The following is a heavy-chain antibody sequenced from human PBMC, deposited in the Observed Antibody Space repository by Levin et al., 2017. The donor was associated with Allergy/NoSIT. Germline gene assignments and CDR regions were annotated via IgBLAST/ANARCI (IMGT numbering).Heavy chain of an antibody. CDR3: AKEVYGSGGLYYYGLDV. J-gene: IGHJ6*02. V-gene: IGHV3-23*01. D-gene: IGHD3-10*01. CDR2: IGGTGGAT. CDR1: GFSFSSYA. Sequence: LSLTCAASGFSFSSYAMNWVRQAPGKGLEWVTNIGGTGGATYYADSVKGRFTISRDNSKNMVYLQMHSLRAEDTAVYYCAKEVYGSGGLYYYGLDVWGQGTTVIVSS.